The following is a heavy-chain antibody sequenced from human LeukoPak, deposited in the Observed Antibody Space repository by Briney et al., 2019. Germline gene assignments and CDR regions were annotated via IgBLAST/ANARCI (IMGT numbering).Heavy chain of an antibody. D-gene: IGHD6-19*01. Sequence: SVKVSCKASGGTFNSYVISWVRQAPGQGLEWMGRIIPILGIANYAQKFQGRVTITADKSTSTAYMELSSLRSEDTAVYYCARSIAVAEHDAFDIWGQGTMVTVSS. CDR3: ARSIAVAEHDAFDI. J-gene: IGHJ3*02. CDR2: IIPILGIA. V-gene: IGHV1-69*04. CDR1: GGTFNSYV.